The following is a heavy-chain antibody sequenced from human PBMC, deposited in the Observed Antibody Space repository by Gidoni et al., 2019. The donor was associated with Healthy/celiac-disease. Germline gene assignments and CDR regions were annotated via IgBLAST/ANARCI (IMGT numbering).Heavy chain of an antibody. CDR2: PRNTANSYTT. D-gene: IGHD3-16*01. CDR3: ARAPRGYYGMDV. J-gene: IGHJ6*02. CDR1: GFTFSDHY. Sequence: EVQLVESGGGLVQHGGSLRLSCAASGFTFSDHYMDWVRQAPGKGLELVVRPRNTANSYTTDYAASVKGRFTISRDDSKNSLYLQMNSLKTEDTAVYYCARAPRGYYGMDVWGQGTTVTVSS. V-gene: IGHV3-72*01.